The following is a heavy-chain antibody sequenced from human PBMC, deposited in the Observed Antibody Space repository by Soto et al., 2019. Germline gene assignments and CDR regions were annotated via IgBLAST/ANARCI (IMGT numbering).Heavy chain of an antibody. J-gene: IGHJ4*02. D-gene: IGHD6-25*01. Sequence: EVQLVESGGGLVTPGGSLRLSCTVSGLTFNDAWLNWVRQAPGKGLEWVGRIRSHSDGGTADYAAAVKGRFTISRDDSKNTLYLQMNSLRTADTAVYYCATAPGYWAFAPLDFWGQGALVTVS. CDR1: GLTFNDAW. CDR2: IRSHSDGGTA. CDR3: ATAPGYWAFAPLDF. V-gene: IGHV3-15*07.